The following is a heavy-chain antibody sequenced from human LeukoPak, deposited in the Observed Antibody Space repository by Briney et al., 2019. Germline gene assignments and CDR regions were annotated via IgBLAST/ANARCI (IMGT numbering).Heavy chain of an antibody. CDR3: SKWGDYDVLTGYYDSDF. CDR1: GFTFSDYA. V-gene: IGHV3-23*01. Sequence: GASLRLSCAASGFTFSDYAMSWVRQAPGKGLEWVSAIVGSGGSTYYADSVKGRFSISRDNSKNTLFLQMNSLRVEDTALYYCSKWGDYDVLTGYYDSDFWGQGTLVTVSS. J-gene: IGHJ4*02. D-gene: IGHD3-9*01. CDR2: IVGSGGST.